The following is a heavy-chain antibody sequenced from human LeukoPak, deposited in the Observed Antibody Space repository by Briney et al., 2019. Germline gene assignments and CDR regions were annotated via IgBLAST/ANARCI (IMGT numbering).Heavy chain of an antibody. CDR3: AREGGLGYMDV. V-gene: IGHV3-7*01. CDR2: IKQDGSEK. J-gene: IGHJ6*03. D-gene: IGHD6-6*01. Sequence: GGSLRLSCAASGFTFSNAWMSWVRQAPGKGLEWVANIKQDGSEKYYVDSVKGRFTISRDNAKNSLYLQMNSLRAEDTAVYYCAREGGLGYMDVWGKGTTVTVSS. CDR1: GFTFSNAW.